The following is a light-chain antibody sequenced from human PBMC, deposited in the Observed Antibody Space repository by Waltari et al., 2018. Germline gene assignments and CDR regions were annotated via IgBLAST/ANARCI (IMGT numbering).Light chain of an antibody. Sequence: IVMTQSPATLSVSPGERATLSCRASQSVSSNLAWYQQKPGQAPRLLIYGASTRATGIPARFSGSGSGTEFTPTISSLQSEDLALYYCQQYNNWPPMTFGQGTRLEIK. V-gene: IGKV3-15*01. CDR3: QQYNNWPPMT. CDR1: QSVSSN. CDR2: GAS. J-gene: IGKJ5*01.